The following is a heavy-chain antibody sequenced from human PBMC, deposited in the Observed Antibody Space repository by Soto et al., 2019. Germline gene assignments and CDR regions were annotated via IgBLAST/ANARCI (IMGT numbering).Heavy chain of an antibody. J-gene: IGHJ6*02. CDR2: INPSGGST. CDR1: GYTFTSYY. CDR3: ARDRGVVVVTAIRNYYYGMDV. Sequence: ASVKVSCKASGYTFTSYYMHWVRQAPGQGLEWMGIINPSGGSTSYAQKFQGRVTMTRDTSTSTVYMELSSLRSEDTAVYYCARDRGVVVVTAIRNYYYGMDVWRQGTTVTVSS. D-gene: IGHD2-21*02. V-gene: IGHV1-46*01.